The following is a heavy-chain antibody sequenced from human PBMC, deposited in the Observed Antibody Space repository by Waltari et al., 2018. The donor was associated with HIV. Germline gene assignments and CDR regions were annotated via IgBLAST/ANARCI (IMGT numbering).Heavy chain of an antibody. J-gene: IGHJ4*02. V-gene: IGHV3-30*18. D-gene: IGHD3-9*01. CDR1: GFTFSSYG. CDR3: AKDRQKIGYYDILTGYLDY. CDR2: ISYDGSNK. Sequence: RLVESGGGGVQPRRSLRLSCAASGFTFSSYGLHWVPQAPGKGLEWVAVISYDGSNKYYADSVKGRFTISRDNSKNTLYLQMNSLRAEDTAVYYCAKDRQKIGYYDILTGYLDYWGQGTLVTVSS.